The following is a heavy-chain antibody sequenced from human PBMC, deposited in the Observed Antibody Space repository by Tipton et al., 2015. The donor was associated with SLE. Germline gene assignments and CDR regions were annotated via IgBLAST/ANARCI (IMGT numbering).Heavy chain of an antibody. CDR1: GFTFSSYW. CDR2: ISFDGSDI. V-gene: IGHV3-30*13. J-gene: IGHJ6*03. D-gene: IGHD3-22*01. CDR3: ARVGYYDSSGSYMDV. Sequence: RLSCAASGFTFSSYWMTWVRQAPGKGLEWVAMISFDGSDIFFADSLKGRFTISRDNSNNRLYLQMNSLRAEDTATFYCARVGYYDSSGSYMDVWGKGTTVTVSS.